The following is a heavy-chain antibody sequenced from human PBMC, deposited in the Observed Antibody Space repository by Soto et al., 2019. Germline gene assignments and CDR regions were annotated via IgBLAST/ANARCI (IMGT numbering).Heavy chain of an antibody. J-gene: IGHJ3*01. CDR1: EFTFRSYW. V-gene: IGHV3-74*01. D-gene: IGHD1-7*01. Sequence: EVQLVDSGRGLVQPGGSLRLSCAASEFTFRSYWMHWVRQSPGKGLLWVSRISGDGSSTTYADSVRGRFTISRDNAKNTVYLQMDSLRAEDTAVYYCARSLPGTYGAFDLWGQGTMVTVSS. CDR2: ISGDGSST. CDR3: ARSLPGTYGAFDL.